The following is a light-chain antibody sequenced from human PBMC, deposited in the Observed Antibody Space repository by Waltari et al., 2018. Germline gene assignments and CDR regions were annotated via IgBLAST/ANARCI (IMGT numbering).Light chain of an antibody. V-gene: IGKV3-11*01. CDR3: QQRSSWTPHT. CDR2: DAS. J-gene: IGKJ2*01. Sequence: EIVLTQSPATLSLSPGATATLSCRASQSVGTHLAWYQQKPGQAPRLLIYDASNRATGIPDRFRGSGSGTDFTLTISSLETEDFAIYYCQQRSSWTPHTFGQGARLEIK. CDR1: QSVGTH.